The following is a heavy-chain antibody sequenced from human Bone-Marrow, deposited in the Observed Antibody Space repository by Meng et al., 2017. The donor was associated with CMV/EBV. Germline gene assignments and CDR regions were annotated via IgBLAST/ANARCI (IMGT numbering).Heavy chain of an antibody. CDR1: GGSISSGDYY. J-gene: IGHJ4*02. CDR2: IYYSGST. D-gene: IGHD7-27*01. CDR3: ASMLTGDPLRDY. V-gene: IGHV4-30-4*08. Sequence: QVTLPESGPGLVNPSQTLSLTCTVSGGSISSGDYYWSWIRQPPGKGLEWIGYIYYSGSTYYNPSLRSRVTISVDTSKNQFSLKLSSVTAADTAVYYCASMLTGDPLRDYWGQGTLVTVSS.